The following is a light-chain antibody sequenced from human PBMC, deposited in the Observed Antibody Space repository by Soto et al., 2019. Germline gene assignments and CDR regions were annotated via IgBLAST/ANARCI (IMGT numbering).Light chain of an antibody. Sequence: DVQMTQSPSTVSASVGDIVTITCRASQSISSWLAWYQQKPGKAPKLLIYKASSLESGVPSRFSGSGSGTDFTLTISSLEPEDFAIYYCQQRYNWPPLTFGQGTRLEIK. V-gene: IGKV1-5*03. CDR1: QSISSW. CDR2: KAS. CDR3: QQRYNWPPLT. J-gene: IGKJ5*01.